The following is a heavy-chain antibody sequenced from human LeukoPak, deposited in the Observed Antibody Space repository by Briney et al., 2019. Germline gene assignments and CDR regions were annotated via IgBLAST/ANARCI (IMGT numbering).Heavy chain of an antibody. J-gene: IGHJ5*02. Sequence: TSETLTLTCTVSGGSISSGSYYWSWMRPPAGKGLEWFGRIYTSGSTNYNPSLKSRVTISVDTSKNQFSLKLSSVTAADTAVYYCARAIFGVGNWFDPWGQGTLVTVSS. CDR3: ARAIFGVGNWFDP. D-gene: IGHD3-3*01. CDR1: GGSISSGSYY. CDR2: IYTSGST. V-gene: IGHV4-61*02.